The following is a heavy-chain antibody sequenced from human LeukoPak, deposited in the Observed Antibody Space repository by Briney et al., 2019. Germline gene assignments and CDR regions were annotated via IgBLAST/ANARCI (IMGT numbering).Heavy chain of an antibody. D-gene: IGHD2-2*01. V-gene: IGHV3-30*03. CDR1: GFTFSTYG. CDR3: AGAYCSSTSCYPPNY. J-gene: IGHJ4*02. CDR2: ISYDGSNK. Sequence: GGSLRLSCAASGFTFSTYGMHWVRQAPGKGLEWVSVISYDGSNKYYADSVKGRFTISRDNSKNTLYLQMNSLRAEDTAVYYCAGAYCSSTSCYPPNYWGQGTLVTVSS.